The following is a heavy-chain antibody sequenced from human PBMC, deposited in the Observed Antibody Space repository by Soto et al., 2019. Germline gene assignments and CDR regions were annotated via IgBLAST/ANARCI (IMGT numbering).Heavy chain of an antibody. Sequence: SETLSLTCTVSGGSISSSSYYWGWIRQPPGKGLEWIGSIYYSGSTYYNPSLKSRVPISVDTSKNQFSLKLSSVTAADTAVYYCARRLYGDYYFDYWGQGTLVTVSS. CDR3: ARRLYGDYYFDY. D-gene: IGHD4-17*01. V-gene: IGHV4-39*01. CDR1: GGSISSSSYY. CDR2: IYYSGST. J-gene: IGHJ4*02.